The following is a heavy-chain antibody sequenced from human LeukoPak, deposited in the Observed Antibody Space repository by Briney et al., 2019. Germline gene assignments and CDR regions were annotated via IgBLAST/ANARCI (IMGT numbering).Heavy chain of an antibody. CDR1: GGTFSSYA. D-gene: IGHD6-13*01. Sequence: SVKVSCKASGGTFSSYAISWVRQAPGQGLEWMGGIIPMFDSENYAQKFQGRVTITADESTSTAYMELNSLRSEDTAVYFCATDTSITAAGNLTYWGQGTLVTVSS. V-gene: IGHV1-69*13. CDR3: ATDTSITAAGNLTY. J-gene: IGHJ4*02. CDR2: IIPMFDSE.